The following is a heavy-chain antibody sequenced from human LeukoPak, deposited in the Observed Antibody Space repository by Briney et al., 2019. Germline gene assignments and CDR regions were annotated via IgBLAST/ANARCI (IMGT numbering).Heavy chain of an antibody. CDR2: ISPSSGGT. J-gene: IGHJ4*02. V-gene: IGHV1-2*02. D-gene: IGHD7-27*01. CDR3: ARGWGFGSIDY. CDR1: GYTFTDYY. Sequence: ASVKVSCKASGYTFTDYYVHWVRQSPGQRLEWMGWISPSSGGTNYAQKFQGRVTMTRDTSISTAYMELSSLRSDDTAVYYCARGWGFGSIDYWGQGTLVTVSS.